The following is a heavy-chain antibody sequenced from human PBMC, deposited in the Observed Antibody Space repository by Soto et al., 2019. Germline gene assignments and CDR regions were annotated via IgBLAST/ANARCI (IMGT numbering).Heavy chain of an antibody. CDR3: ARHLLWFGELSTQKFDP. D-gene: IGHD3-10*01. Sequence: WIRQPPGKGLEWIGSIYYSGSTYYNPSLKSRVTISVDTSKNQFSLKLSSVTAADTAVYYCARHLLWFGELSTQKFDPWGQGTLVTVSS. CDR2: IYYSGST. J-gene: IGHJ5*02. V-gene: IGHV4-39*01.